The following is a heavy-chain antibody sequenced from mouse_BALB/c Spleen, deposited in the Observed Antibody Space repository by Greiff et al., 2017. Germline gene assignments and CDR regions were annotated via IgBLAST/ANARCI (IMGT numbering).Heavy chain of an antibody. D-gene: IGHD1-1*02. CDR2: INPGSGGT. J-gene: IGHJ2*01. CDR3: ALGVDFDY. Sequence: QVQLQQSGAELVRPGTSVKVSCKASGYAFTNYLIEWVKQRPGQGLEWIGVINPGSGGTNYNEKFKGKATLTADKSSSTAYMQLSSLTSDDSAVYFCALGVDFDYWGQGTTLTVSS. V-gene: IGHV1-54*01. CDR1: GYAFTNYL.